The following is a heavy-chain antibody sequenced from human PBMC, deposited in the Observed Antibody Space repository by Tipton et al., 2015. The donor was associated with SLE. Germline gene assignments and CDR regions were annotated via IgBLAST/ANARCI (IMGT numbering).Heavy chain of an antibody. V-gene: IGHV4-31*03. CDR1: GGSISSGGSY. CDR3: ARALQNYFDY. J-gene: IGHJ4*02. Sequence: TLSLTCTVSGGSISSGGSYWSWIRQHPGKGLEWIGYIYYSGSTYYNPSLKSRVTISIDTSKNQFSLKLSSVTAADTAVYYCARALQNYFDYWGQGTLVTVSS. CDR2: IYYSGST.